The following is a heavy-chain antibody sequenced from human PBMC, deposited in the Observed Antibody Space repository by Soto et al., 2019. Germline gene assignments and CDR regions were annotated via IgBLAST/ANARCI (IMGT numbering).Heavy chain of an antibody. J-gene: IGHJ6*02. V-gene: IGHV3-30-3*01. D-gene: IGHD5-12*01. CDR3: ARGSIVATTYYYYGMDV. CDR1: GFTFSSYA. Sequence: VGSLRLSCAASGFTFSSYAMHWVRQAPGKGLEWVAVISYDGSNKYYADSVKGRFTISRDNSKNTLYLQMNSLRAEDTAVYYCARGSIVATTYYYYGMDVWGQGTTVTVSS. CDR2: ISYDGSNK.